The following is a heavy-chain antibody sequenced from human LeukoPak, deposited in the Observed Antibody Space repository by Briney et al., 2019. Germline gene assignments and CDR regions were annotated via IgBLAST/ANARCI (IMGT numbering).Heavy chain of an antibody. Sequence: GASVKVSCKASGYTFTNYDINWVRQAAGQGLEWMGWMNPNNGDAGYAQQFQGRVPMTRDTSINTAYMELSSLRSEDTAVYFCARMYYYDRSDINWFDPWGQGTLVTISS. D-gene: IGHD3-22*01. CDR2: MNPNNGDA. J-gene: IGHJ5*02. CDR3: ARMYYYDRSDINWFDP. CDR1: GYTFTNYD. V-gene: IGHV1-8*01.